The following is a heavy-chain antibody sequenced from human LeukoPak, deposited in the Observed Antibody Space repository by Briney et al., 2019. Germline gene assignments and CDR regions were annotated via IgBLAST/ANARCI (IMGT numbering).Heavy chain of an antibody. CDR1: GFTFSSYS. J-gene: IGHJ3*02. CDR2: ISASGGAT. D-gene: IGHD3-22*01. CDR3: AKRPRDSSGYYLGAFDM. Sequence: GGSLRLSCAASGFTFSSYSMTWVRQAPGKGLEWVSGISASGGATYYADSVKGRFAISRGNSKNTLYLQMNSLRAEDTALYYCAKRPRDSSGYYLGAFDMWGQGTMVTVSS. V-gene: IGHV3-23*01.